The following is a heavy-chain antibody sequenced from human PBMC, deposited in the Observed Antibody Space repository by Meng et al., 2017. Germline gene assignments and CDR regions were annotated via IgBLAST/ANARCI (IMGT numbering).Heavy chain of an antibody. CDR2: INHSGST. J-gene: IGHJ4*02. CDR1: GGSFSGYY. V-gene: IGHV4-34*01. D-gene: IGHD5-18*01. CDR3: ASSGYSYGYRFDY. Sequence: QGQLQRWGAGLLKPSETLSLTCAVYGGSFSGYYWSWIRQPPGKGLEWIGEINHSGSTNYNPSLKSRVTISVDTSKNQFSLKLSSVTAADTAVYYCASSGYSYGYRFDYWGQGTLVTVSS.